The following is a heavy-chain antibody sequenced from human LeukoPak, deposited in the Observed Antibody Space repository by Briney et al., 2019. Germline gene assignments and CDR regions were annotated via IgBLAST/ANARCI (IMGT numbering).Heavy chain of an antibody. D-gene: IGHD4-17*01. Sequence: SETLSLTCTVSGSSISSGYYWGWIRQPPGKGLEWIGYIYYSGSTNYNPSLKSRVTISVDTSKNQFSLKLSSVTAADTAVYYCARGYYGESLNNFYYYYYYYMDVWGKGTTVTVSS. CDR3: ARGYYGESLNNFYYYYYYYMDV. J-gene: IGHJ6*03. V-gene: IGHV4-61*01. CDR2: IYYSGST. CDR1: GSSISSGYY.